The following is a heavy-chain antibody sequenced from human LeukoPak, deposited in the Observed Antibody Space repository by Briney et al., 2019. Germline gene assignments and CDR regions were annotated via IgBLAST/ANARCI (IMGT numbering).Heavy chain of an antibody. CDR1: GFTFSSYA. CDR2: ISGSGGST. Sequence: PGGSLRLSCAASGFTFSSYAMSWVRQAPGKGLEWVSAISGSGGSTYYADSVKGRFTISRDNSKNTLYLQMNSLRAEDTAVYYCAKDWLIPRVPSLYPYYYYGMDVWGQGTTVTVSS. J-gene: IGHJ6*02. V-gene: IGHV3-23*01. CDR3: AKDWLIPRVPSLYPYYYYGMDV. D-gene: IGHD3-16*01.